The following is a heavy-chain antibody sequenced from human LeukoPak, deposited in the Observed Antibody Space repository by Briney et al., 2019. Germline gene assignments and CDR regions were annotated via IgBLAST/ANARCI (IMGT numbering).Heavy chain of an antibody. D-gene: IGHD3-10*01. CDR2: LYYSGST. CDR3: ARHYPPSHYFDY. J-gene: IGHJ4*02. CDR1: GYSMSNGYY. V-gene: IGHV4-38-2*01. Sequence: SETLSLTCAVSGYSMSNGYYLGWIRQPPGKGLEWIGSLYYSGSTYYNPSLKSRVTISVDTSKNQFSLKLSSVTAADTAVYYCARHYPPSHYFDYWGQGTLVTVSS.